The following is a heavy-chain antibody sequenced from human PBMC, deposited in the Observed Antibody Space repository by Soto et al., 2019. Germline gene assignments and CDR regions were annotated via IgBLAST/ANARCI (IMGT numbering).Heavy chain of an antibody. V-gene: IGHV3-23*01. Sequence: EVQVLESGGGLVQPGGSLRLSCAASGFTFTDYAMNWVRQAPGKGLERVSTISGRAANTYYADSVRGRFTISRANSKNTPSLQISSLRAEDTALYYCANDGKHSNRWWTAFEIWGQGTVVTVS. CDR2: ISGRAANT. CDR1: GFTFTDYA. J-gene: IGHJ3*02. CDR3: ANDGKHSNRWWTAFEI. D-gene: IGHD6-19*01.